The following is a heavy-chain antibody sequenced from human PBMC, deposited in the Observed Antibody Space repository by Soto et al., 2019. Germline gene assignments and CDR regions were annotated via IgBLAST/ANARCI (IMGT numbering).Heavy chain of an antibody. CDR3: ARKSGRDCHSGGGCFSLDV. D-gene: IGHD2-15*01. J-gene: IGHJ4*02. CDR2: IVPLSDRT. Sequence: QVQLVQSGAEVKKPGSSLKVSCKVFGETLNSNPIGWVRQAPGQGLEWVGGIVPLSDRTNYAQELQGRVTVTADGSTSTVYMELSNLQSDDRAVYYWARKSGRDCHSGGGCFSLDVWGQGSLITVSS. CDR1: GETLNSNP. V-gene: IGHV1-69*01.